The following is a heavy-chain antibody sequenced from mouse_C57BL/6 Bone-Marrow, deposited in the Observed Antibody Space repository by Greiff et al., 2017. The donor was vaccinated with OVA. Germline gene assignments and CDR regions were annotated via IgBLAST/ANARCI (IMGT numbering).Heavy chain of an antibody. Sequence: QVQLQQPGAELVKPGASVKLSCKASGYTFTSYWMQWVKQRPGQGLEWIGEIDPSDSYTNYNQKFKGKATLTVDTSYSTAYMQLSSLTSEDSAVYYCARSRDGYYLFYFCCWGQGTTLTVSS. V-gene: IGHV1-50*01. J-gene: IGHJ2*01. CDR3: ARSRDGYYLFYFCC. D-gene: IGHD2-3*01. CDR1: GYTFTSYW. CDR2: IDPSDSYT.